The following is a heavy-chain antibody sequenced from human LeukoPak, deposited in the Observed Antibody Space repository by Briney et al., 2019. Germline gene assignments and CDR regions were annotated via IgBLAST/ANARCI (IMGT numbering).Heavy chain of an antibody. CDR2: IKRDGSEK. Sequence: GGSLRLSCAASGFTFSNYWMSWVRQAPGKGLEWVAHIKRDGSEKYYVDSGKGRFTISRDNAKNSLYLQMNSLRAADTAVYYCAPMAADTAMVGMDIWGQGTEVTVSS. CDR3: APMAADTAMVGMDI. J-gene: IGHJ6*02. V-gene: IGHV3-7*05. D-gene: IGHD5-18*01. CDR1: GFTFSNYW.